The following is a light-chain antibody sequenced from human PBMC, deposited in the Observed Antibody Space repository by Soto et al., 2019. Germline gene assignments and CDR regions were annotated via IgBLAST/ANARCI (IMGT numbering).Light chain of an antibody. CDR1: QSVSSSY. CDR2: GAS. V-gene: IGKV3-20*01. J-gene: IGKJ1*01. CDR3: QQYGSSPWT. Sequence: EIVLTQSPGTLSLSPGERATLSCRASQSVSSSYLAWYQQQPGQAPRLLIYGASSRATGIPDRFSGSGSGTDFTITISRLETEDFAVYYCQQYGSSPWTFGQGTNVEIK.